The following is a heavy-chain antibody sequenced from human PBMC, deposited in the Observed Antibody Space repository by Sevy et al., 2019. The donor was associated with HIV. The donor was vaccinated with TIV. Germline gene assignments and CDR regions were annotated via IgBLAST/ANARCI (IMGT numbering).Heavy chain of an antibody. D-gene: IGHD1-26*01. J-gene: IGHJ4*02. CDR3: AGENAWGRGYS. V-gene: IGHV4-59*08. Sequence: SENLSLTCTVSGGSITSLYWKWIRQPPGKGLEWIANIYYNGHINYNPSLKSRVTLSLDTSKNQFSLRLSSVTAADTAMYYCAGENAWGRGYSWGQGTLVTVSS. CDR2: IYYNGHI. CDR1: GGSITSLY.